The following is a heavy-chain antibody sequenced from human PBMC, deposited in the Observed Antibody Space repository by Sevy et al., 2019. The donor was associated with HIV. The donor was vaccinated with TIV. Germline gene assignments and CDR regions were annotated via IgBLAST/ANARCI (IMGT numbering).Heavy chain of an antibody. J-gene: IGHJ6*02. CDR2: MNPNSGTT. Sequence: ASVKVSCKASGYTFTSYDIHLVRQATGHGLEWMGWMNPNSGTTGYAQKFQGRVTMTRNTSISTAYMELSSLRSEDTAVYYCARVRERPYGMDVWGQGTTVTVSS. V-gene: IGHV1-8*01. D-gene: IGHD1-26*01. CDR1: GYTFTSYD. CDR3: ARVRERPYGMDV.